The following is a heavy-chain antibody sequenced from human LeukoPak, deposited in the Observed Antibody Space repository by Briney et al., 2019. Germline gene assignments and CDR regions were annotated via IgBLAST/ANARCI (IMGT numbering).Heavy chain of an antibody. CDR2: ITSNGGST. CDR1: GFTFSSHA. Sequence: GGSLRLSCAASGFTFSSHAMHWVRQAPGKGLEYVSAITSNGGSTYYAHSLKGRFTISRDNSKNTLYLQMGSLRAEDMAVYYCARVGSWDAFDIWGQGTMVTVSS. D-gene: IGHD1-26*01. V-gene: IGHV3-64*01. J-gene: IGHJ3*02. CDR3: ARVGSWDAFDI.